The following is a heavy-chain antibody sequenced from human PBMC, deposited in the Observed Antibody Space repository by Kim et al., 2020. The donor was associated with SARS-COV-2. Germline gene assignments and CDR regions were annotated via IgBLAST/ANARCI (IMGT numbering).Heavy chain of an antibody. CDR3: AKAVVRGVNYYYYGMDV. Sequence: GGSLRLSCAASGFTFSTYGMHWVRQAPGKGLEWVAVISYDGSSKYYGESVKGRFTISRDNTENTLYLQMNSLRPEDTAVYYCAKAVVRGVNYYYYGMDVWGQGATVAVSS. CDR1: GFTFSTYG. CDR2: ISYDGSSK. J-gene: IGHJ6*01. D-gene: IGHD3-10*01. V-gene: IGHV3-30*18.